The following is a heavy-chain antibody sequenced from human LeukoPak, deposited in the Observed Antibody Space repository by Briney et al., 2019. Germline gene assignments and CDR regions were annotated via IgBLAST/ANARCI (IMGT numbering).Heavy chain of an antibody. CDR1: GGSISSSNW. CDR3: ARGRSYYYYYMDV. J-gene: IGHJ6*03. Sequence: SETLSLTCAVSGGSISSSNWWSWVRQPPGKGLEWIGEIYHSGSTNYNPSLKSRVTMSVDTSKNQFSLKLSSVTAADTAVYYCARGRSYYYYYMDVWGKGTTVTISS. V-gene: IGHV4-4*02. D-gene: IGHD5-24*01. CDR2: IYHSGST.